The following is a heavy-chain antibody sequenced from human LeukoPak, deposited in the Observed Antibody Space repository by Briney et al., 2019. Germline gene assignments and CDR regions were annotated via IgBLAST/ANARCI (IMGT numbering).Heavy chain of an antibody. CDR1: GFTFSSYS. CDR2: ISGSGGST. Sequence: GGSLRLACAASGFTFSSYSMNWVRQAPGKGLEWVSAISGSGGSTYYADSVKGRFTISRDNSKNTLYLQMNSLRAEDTAVYYCAKDPQAWGLPSGWGQGTLVTVSS. V-gene: IGHV3-23*01. J-gene: IGHJ4*02. CDR3: AKDPQAWGLPSG. D-gene: IGHD2-21*02.